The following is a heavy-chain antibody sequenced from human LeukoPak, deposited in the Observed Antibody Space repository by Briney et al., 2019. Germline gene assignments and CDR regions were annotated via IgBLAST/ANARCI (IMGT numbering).Heavy chain of an antibody. CDR1: GYTFTSYY. V-gene: IGHV1-46*01. CDR2: INPSGGST. J-gene: IGHJ4*02. CDR3: ARAITYDSSGYYLWY. D-gene: IGHD3-22*01. Sequence: ASVKVSCXASGYTFTSYYMHWVRQAPGQGLEWMGIINPSGGSTSYAQKFQGRVTMTRDTSTSTVYTELSSLRSEDTAVYYCARAITYDSSGYYLWYWGQGTLVTVSS.